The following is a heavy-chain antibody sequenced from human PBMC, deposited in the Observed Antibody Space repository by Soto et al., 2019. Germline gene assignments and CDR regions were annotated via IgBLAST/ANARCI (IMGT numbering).Heavy chain of an antibody. V-gene: IGHV4-34*01. J-gene: IGHJ6*03. CDR1: GGSFSGYY. CDR2: INHSGST. Sequence: SETLSLTCAVYGGSFSGYYWSWIRQPPGKGLEWIGEINHSGSTNYNPSLKSRVTISVDTSKNQFSLKLSSVTAADTAVYYCARGPYYYDFWSGFNNYYMDVWGKGTTVTSP. D-gene: IGHD3-3*01. CDR3: ARGPYYYDFWSGFNNYYMDV.